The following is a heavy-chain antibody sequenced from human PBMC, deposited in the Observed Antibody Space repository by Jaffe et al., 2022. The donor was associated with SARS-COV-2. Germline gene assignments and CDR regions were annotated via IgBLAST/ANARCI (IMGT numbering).Heavy chain of an antibody. Sequence: QVQLVESGGGVVQPGRSLRLSCAASGFTFSSYGMHWVRQAPGKGLEWVAVIWYDGSNKYYADSVKGRFTISRDNSKNTLYLQMNSLRAEDTAVYYCAREREDALGRYFDYWGQGTLVTVSS. J-gene: IGHJ4*02. CDR2: IWYDGSNK. V-gene: IGHV3-33*01. CDR1: GFTFSSYG. CDR3: AREREDALGRYFDY. D-gene: IGHD3-3*02.